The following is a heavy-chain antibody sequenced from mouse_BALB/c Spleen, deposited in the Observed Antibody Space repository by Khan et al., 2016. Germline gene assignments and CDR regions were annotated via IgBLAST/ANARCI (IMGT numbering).Heavy chain of an antibody. CDR3: ASGSRTSFAY. CDR1: GYTFTSYN. Sequence: QVQLQQSGAELVKPGASVKMSCKASGYTFTSYNMHWVKQTPGQGLEWIGAIYPGNGDTSYNQKFKGKATLTADKSSSTAYMQLSSLTSEDSAVYYCASGSRTSFAYWGQGTLVTVSA. D-gene: IGHD1-1*01. V-gene: IGHV1-12*01. J-gene: IGHJ3*01. CDR2: IYPGNGDT.